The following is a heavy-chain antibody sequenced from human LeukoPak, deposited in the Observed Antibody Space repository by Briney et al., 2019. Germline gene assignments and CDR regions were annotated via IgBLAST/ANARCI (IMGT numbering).Heavy chain of an antibody. CDR2: IYYSGST. V-gene: IGHV4-59*01. D-gene: IGHD1-26*01. CDR1: GGSISSYY. Sequence: SETLSLTCTVSGGSISSYYWSWIRQPPGKGLEWIGYIYYSGSTNYNPSLKSRVTISVDTSKNQFSLKLSSVTAADTAVYYCARGFGGATFVDAFDIWGQGTMVTVSS. J-gene: IGHJ3*02. CDR3: ARGFGGATFVDAFDI.